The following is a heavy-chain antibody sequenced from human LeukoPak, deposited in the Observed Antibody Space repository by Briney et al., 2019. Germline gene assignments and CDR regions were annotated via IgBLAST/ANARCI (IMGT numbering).Heavy chain of an antibody. CDR2: IYYSGST. V-gene: IGHV4-39*07. CDR1: GGSISSSSYY. D-gene: IGHD5-12*01. Sequence: SETLSLTCTVSGGSISSSSYYWGWIRQPPGKGLEWIGSIYYSGSTYYNPSLKSRVTISVDTSKNQFSLKLSSVTAADTAVYYCARDPSGYSGYWDYWGQGTLVTVSS. CDR3: ARDPSGYSGYWDY. J-gene: IGHJ4*02.